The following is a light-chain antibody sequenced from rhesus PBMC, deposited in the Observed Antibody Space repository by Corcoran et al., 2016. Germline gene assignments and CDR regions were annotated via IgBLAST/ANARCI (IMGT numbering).Light chain of an antibody. Sequence: QSVLTQPPSASEAARKSVTISCSGRSSNIGTNSFSWYQQVPGTAPKLLIYDNNQRASGVSDRFSGSKSGTSASLAIRGLQTADEADYYCAAWVSSLSGYIFGAGTRLTVL. CDR2: DNN. V-gene: IGLV1-60*01. CDR1: SSNIGTNS. CDR3: AAWVSSLSGYI. J-gene: IGLJ1*01.